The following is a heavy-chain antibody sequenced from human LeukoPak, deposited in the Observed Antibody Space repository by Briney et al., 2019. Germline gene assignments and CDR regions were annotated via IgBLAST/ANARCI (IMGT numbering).Heavy chain of an antibody. V-gene: IGHV3-48*01. CDR2: ISSSSGTI. CDR1: GGSIDSTNW. CDR3: ARGDYFDDSASPVDY. Sequence: ETLSLTCDVSGGSIDSTNWWNWVRQAPGKGLEWVSYISSSSGTILYADSVKGRFTISRDNAKNSLYLQMNSLRAEDTAVYYCARGDYFDDSASPVDYWGQGTLVTVSS. D-gene: IGHD2/OR15-2a*01. J-gene: IGHJ4*02.